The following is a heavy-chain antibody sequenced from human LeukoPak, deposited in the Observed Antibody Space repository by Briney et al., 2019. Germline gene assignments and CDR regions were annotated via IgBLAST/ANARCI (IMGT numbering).Heavy chain of an antibody. J-gene: IGHJ2*01. CDR3: ARRPTGGDYYFDL. Sequence: PSETLSLTCTVSGGSISSYYWSWIRQPPGMGLEWIGYVYYSGSTNYNPSLKSRVTISVDTSKNQFSLKLSSVTAADTAVYYCARRPTGGDYYFDLWGRGTLVTVSS. CDR1: GGSISSYY. V-gene: IGHV4-59*08. CDR2: VYYSGST. D-gene: IGHD4-11*01.